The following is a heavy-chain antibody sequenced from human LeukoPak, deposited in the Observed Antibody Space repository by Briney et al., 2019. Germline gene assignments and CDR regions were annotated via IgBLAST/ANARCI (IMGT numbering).Heavy chain of an antibody. Sequence: SVKVSCKASGGTFSSYAISWVRQAPGQGLEWMGGIIPIFGTANYAQKFQGRVTITADESTSTAYMELSSLRSEDTAVYYCARDRGYSYGFLFFDYWGQGTLVTVSS. CDR3: ARDRGYSYGFLFFDY. CDR1: GGTFSSYA. V-gene: IGHV1-69*01. D-gene: IGHD5-18*01. J-gene: IGHJ4*02. CDR2: IIPIFGTA.